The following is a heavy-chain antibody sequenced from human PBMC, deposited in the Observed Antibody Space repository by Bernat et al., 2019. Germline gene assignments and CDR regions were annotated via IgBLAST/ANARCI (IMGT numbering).Heavy chain of an antibody. CDR1: GFTFSSYG. CDR2: IWYDGSNK. CDR3: AREFLGNWFDP. Sequence: QVQLVESGGGVVQPGRSLRLSCAASGFTFSSYGMHWVRQAPGKGLEWVAVIWYDGSNKYYADSVKGRFTISRDNSKNTLYLQMNSLRAEDTAVYYCAREFLGNWFDPWGQGTLVTVSS. V-gene: IGHV3-33*01. J-gene: IGHJ5*02. D-gene: IGHD2/OR15-2a*01.